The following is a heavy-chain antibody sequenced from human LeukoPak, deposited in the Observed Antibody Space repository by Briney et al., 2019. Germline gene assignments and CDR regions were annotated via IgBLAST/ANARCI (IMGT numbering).Heavy chain of an antibody. CDR3: ARELIGVAFDI. Sequence: GASVKVSCKASLYTFTSYGISWVRQAPGQGLEWMGWISSYKGNTNYAQKLEGRVTMTTDTSTSTAYMELRSLRSDDTAVYYCARELIGVAFDIWGQGTMVTVSS. CDR1: LYTFTSYG. V-gene: IGHV1-18*01. J-gene: IGHJ3*02. D-gene: IGHD2-21*01. CDR2: ISSYKGNT.